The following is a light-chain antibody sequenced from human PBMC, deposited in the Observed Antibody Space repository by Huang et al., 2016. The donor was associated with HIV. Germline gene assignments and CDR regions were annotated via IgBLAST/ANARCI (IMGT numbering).Light chain of an antibody. CDR3: QHSFRSPYT. CDR1: QRISKY. Sequence: DIQMTQSPSSLSASVGDRVTITCRASQRISKYLNWYQQKPGRAPNLLIYGASNLQSGAPARFSGSGSETDFTLTISGLQPGDFATYYCQHSFRSPYTFGQGTKVDMK. J-gene: IGKJ2*01. V-gene: IGKV1-39*01. CDR2: GAS.